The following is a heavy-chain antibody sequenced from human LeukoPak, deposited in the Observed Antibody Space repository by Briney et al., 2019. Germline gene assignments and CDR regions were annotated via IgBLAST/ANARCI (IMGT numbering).Heavy chain of an antibody. D-gene: IGHD6-19*01. V-gene: IGHV4-38-2*01. J-gene: IGHJ4*02. CDR3: ARGSGYSSGRFDY. CDR2: IYHSGST. CDR1: GYSISSGYY. Sequence: SETLSLTCAVSGYSISSGYYWGWIRRPPGKGLEWIGRIYHSGSTYYNPSLKRRVTITVETSKNQFSLKVSSVTSEKTAVYYGARGSGYSSGRFDYWGQGTLVTVSS.